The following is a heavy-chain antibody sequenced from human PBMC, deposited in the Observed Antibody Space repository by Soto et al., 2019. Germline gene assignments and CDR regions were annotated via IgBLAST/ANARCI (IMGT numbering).Heavy chain of an antibody. CDR1: GFTFSSYA. V-gene: IGHV3-23*01. Sequence: GGSLRLSCAASGFTFSSYAMTWVRQAPGKGLEYVSTLSGSGVNAYYADSVKGRFTISRDNSKNTLYLQMNSLRAEDTAIYYCAKPLQVYWGQGTQVTVSS. J-gene: IGHJ4*02. CDR2: LSGSGVNA. CDR3: AKPLQVY.